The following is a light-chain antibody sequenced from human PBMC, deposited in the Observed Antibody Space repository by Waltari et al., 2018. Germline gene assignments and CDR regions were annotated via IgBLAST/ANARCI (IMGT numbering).Light chain of an antibody. CDR1: QSVLDSSNNKNY. J-gene: IGKJ1*01. Sequence: DIVMTQSPDSLAVFPGARAIINCKSSQSVLDSSNNKNYMAWYQQKPGQPPKLLIYWASIRESGVTDRFSGSGSGTDFTLTISSLQAEDVAVYYCQQCHRSPWTFGQGTKVEI. V-gene: IGKV4-1*01. CDR2: WAS. CDR3: QQCHRSPWT.